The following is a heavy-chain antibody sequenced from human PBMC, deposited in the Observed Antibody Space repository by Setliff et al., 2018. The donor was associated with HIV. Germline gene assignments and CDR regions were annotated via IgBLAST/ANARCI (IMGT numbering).Heavy chain of an antibody. J-gene: IGHJ4*02. V-gene: IGHV4-34*01. CDR2: INHSGST. D-gene: IGHD6-19*01. Sequence: SETLSLTCAVYGGSFSNYYWSWFRQAPGKGLEWIGEINHSGSTNDNPSLKSRVTISVDTSKNQFSLKLSSVTAADTAVYYCARDEQWLVLYWGQGTLVTVSS. CDR3: ARDEQWLVLY. CDR1: GGSFSNYY.